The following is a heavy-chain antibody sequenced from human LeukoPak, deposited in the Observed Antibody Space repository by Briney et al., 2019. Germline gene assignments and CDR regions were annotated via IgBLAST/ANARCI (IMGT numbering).Heavy chain of an antibody. CDR2: IYTSGST. CDR3: ARVEMATITEYYYYMDV. CDR1: GGSISSGSYY. J-gene: IGHJ6*03. V-gene: IGHV4-61*02. D-gene: IGHD5-24*01. Sequence: SQTLSLTCTVSGGSISSGSYYWSWIRQPAGKGLDWIGRIYTSGSTNYNPSLKSRVTISVDTSKNQFSLKLRSVTAADTAVYYCARVEMATITEYYYYMDVWGKGTTVTVSS.